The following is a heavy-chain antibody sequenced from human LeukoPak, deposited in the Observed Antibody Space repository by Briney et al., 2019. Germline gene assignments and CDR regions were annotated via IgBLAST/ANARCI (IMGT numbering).Heavy chain of an antibody. CDR3: AMTYYYGSGSSFDY. Sequence: GASVKVSCKASGGTFSSYAISWVRQAPGQGLEWMGGIIPIFGTANYAQKFQGRVTITADESTSTAYMGLSSLRSEDTAVYYCAMTYYYGSGSSFDYWGQGTLVTVSS. CDR2: IIPIFGTA. J-gene: IGHJ4*02. V-gene: IGHV1-69*13. CDR1: GGTFSSYA. D-gene: IGHD3-10*01.